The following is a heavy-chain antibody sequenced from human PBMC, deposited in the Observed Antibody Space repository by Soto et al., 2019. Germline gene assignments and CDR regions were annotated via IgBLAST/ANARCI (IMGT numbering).Heavy chain of an antibody. D-gene: IGHD3-10*01. CDR1: AASIITDNW. Sequence: QVQLQESGPGLVKPSGTLSRTCALSAASIITDNWWSWVRQPPGKEIEWIGEIYHSGNTNFNPSVKSRVTISVDTSKNQFSLTVSSVTAADTAIYYCARASASSKLRGVVINWGQGTLVTVSS. J-gene: IGHJ4*02. CDR2: IYHSGNT. V-gene: IGHV4-4*02. CDR3: ARASASSKLRGVVIN.